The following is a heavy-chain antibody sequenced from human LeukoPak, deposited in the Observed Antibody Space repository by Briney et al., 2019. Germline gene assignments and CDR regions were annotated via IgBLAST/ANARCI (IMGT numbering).Heavy chain of an antibody. Sequence: PGASLRLSCAASGLTFKEYGMSWVRQAPGKGLEWVSTINDNGANTHYADSVKGRFTISRDSSKNTLFLQMNSLRADDTARYYCTKGDGGWYPIDSWGQGTLIIVSS. D-gene: IGHD6-19*01. CDR2: INDNGANT. J-gene: IGHJ4*02. V-gene: IGHV3-23*01. CDR1: GLTFKEYG. CDR3: TKGDGGWYPIDS.